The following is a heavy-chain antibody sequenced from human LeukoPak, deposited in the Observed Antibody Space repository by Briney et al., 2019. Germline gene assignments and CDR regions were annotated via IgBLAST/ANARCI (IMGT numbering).Heavy chain of an antibody. D-gene: IGHD6-13*01. V-gene: IGHV1-2*02. CDR1: GYTFTGYY. CDR2: INPNSGGT. J-gene: IGHJ3*02. CDR3: ATLPTYSSSRKAFDI. Sequence: ASVKVSCKASGYTFTGYYMHWVRQAPGQGLEWMGWINPNSGGTNYAQKFQGRVTMTRDTSISTAYMELSRLRSDDTAVYYCATLPTYSSSRKAFDIWGQGTMVTVSS.